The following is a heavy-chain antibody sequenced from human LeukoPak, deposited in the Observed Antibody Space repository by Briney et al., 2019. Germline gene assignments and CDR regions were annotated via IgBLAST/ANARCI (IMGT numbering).Heavy chain of an antibody. D-gene: IGHD1-26*01. CDR2: IVVGSGST. CDR3: AGTLNSWHSGSYGAAYYYYGMDV. Sequence: VASVKVSCKASGFTFSSSTMQWVRQARGQHLEWLGWIVVGSGSTNYAQKFQERVTLTRDMSTNTAYMELSSLRSEDTAVYYCAGTLNSWHSGSYGAAYYYYGMDVWGQGTTVTVSS. J-gene: IGHJ6*02. V-gene: IGHV1-58*02. CDR1: GFTFSSST.